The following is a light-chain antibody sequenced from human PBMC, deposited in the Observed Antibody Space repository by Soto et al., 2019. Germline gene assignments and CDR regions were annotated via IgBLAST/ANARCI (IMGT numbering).Light chain of an antibody. CDR1: SSDVGAYNY. V-gene: IGLV2-14*01. CDR2: DVS. J-gene: IGLJ2*01. Sequence: QSALTQPASVSGSPGQSITISCTGTSSDVGAYNYVSWYQQHPGKAPKLMIYDVSIRPSGVSNRFSGSKSGNTASLTISGLQAEDEADFYCSSYTGSSTLVFGGGTQLTVL. CDR3: SSYTGSSTLV.